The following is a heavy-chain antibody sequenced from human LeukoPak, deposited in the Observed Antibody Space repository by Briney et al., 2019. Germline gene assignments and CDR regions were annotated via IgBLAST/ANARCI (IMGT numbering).Heavy chain of an antibody. CDR1: GYSFTSYW. D-gene: IGHD5-12*01. V-gene: IGHV5-51*01. CDR2: IYPGDSDT. J-gene: IGHJ4*02. Sequence: GESLKISCKGSGYSFTSYWIGWVRQMPGKGLEWVGIIYPGDSDTRYSPSFQGQVTISADKSISTAYLQWSSLKASDTAMYYCARCRRGYSGYESYFDYWGQGTLVTVSS. CDR3: ARCRRGYSGYESYFDY.